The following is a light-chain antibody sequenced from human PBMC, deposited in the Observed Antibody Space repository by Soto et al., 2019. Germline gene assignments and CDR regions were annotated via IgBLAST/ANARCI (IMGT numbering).Light chain of an antibody. CDR2: DAS. CDR3: QQPSNWPLT. J-gene: IGKJ1*01. CDR1: QSVSSY. Sequence: EIVLTQSPATLSLSPGERATLSCRASQSVSSYLAWYQQKPGQAPRLLIYDASNRATGIPARFSGSGSGPDFTLTISILEPKDFAVYYCQQPSNWPLTFGQGTKVEIK. V-gene: IGKV3-11*01.